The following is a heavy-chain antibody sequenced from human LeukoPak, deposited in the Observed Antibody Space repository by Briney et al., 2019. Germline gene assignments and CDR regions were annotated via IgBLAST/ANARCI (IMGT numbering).Heavy chain of an antibody. D-gene: IGHD3-22*01. CDR2: IWYDGSNK. V-gene: IGHV3-33*01. CDR1: GFTFSSYG. J-gene: IGHJ4*02. Sequence: GGSLRLSCAASGFTFSSYGMHWVRQAPGKGQEWVAVIWYDGSNKYYADSVKGRFTISRDNSKNTLYLQMDSLRAEDTAVYYCARGYYDSSGYSFDYWGQGTLVTVSS. CDR3: ARGYYDSSGYSFDY.